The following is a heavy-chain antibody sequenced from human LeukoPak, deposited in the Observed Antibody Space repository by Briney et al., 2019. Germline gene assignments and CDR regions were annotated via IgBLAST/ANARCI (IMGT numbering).Heavy chain of an antibody. CDR1: GFTFSSYS. Sequence: GGSLRLSCAASGFTFSSYSMNWVRQAPGKGLEWVSYISSSSSTIYYADSVKGRFTISRDNAKNSLYLQMNSLRAEDTAVYYCARSYRTPYSSGVSPFDYWGQGTLVTVSS. CDR2: ISSSSSTI. CDR3: ARSYRTPYSSGVSPFDY. J-gene: IGHJ4*02. D-gene: IGHD6-19*01. V-gene: IGHV3-48*04.